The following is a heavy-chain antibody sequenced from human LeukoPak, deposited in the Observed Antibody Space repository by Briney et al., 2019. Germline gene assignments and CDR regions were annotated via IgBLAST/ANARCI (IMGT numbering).Heavy chain of an antibody. CDR3: ARDRDVLLWFGELYY. V-gene: IGHV3-30-3*01. D-gene: IGHD3-10*01. Sequence: GRSLRLSCAASGFTFSSYAMHWVRQAPGKGLEWVAVISYDGSNKYYADSVKGRFTISRDNSKNTLYLQMNGLRAEDTAVYYCARDRDVLLWFGELYYWGQGTLVTVSS. J-gene: IGHJ4*02. CDR2: ISYDGSNK. CDR1: GFTFSSYA.